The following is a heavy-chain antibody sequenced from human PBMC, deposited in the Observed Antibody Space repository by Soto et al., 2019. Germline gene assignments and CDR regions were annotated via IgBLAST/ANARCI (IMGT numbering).Heavy chain of an antibody. CDR1: GFTLNNYW. Sequence: EVQLVESGGGLAQPGGSLRLSCAASGFTLNNYWVTWVRQAPGKGLEWVANTNHDGSEKYYVDSVKGRFTISRDNTKNSLYLKMNSLRAEDTAFYYWAGDFGNQKGRLDPWGQGILVTVSS. J-gene: IGHJ5*02. D-gene: IGHD3-10*01. CDR3: AGDFGNQKGRLDP. V-gene: IGHV3-7*01. CDR2: TNHDGSEK.